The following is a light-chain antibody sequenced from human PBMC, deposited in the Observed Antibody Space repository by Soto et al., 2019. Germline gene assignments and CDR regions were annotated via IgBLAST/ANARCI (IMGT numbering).Light chain of an antibody. CDR1: QSISSW. V-gene: IGKV1-5*01. J-gene: IGKJ1*01. CDR3: QQYNSYSTRT. Sequence: DIQMTQSPSTLSASVGDRVTITCRASQSISSWLAWYQPKPGKAPKLLIYDASSLESGVPSRFSGSGSGTEFTLTISSLQPDDFATYYCQQYNSYSTRTFGQGTKV. CDR2: DAS.